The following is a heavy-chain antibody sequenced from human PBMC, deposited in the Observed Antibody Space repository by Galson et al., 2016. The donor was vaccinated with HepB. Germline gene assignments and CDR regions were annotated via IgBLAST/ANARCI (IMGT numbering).Heavy chain of an antibody. CDR2: IKEDGSEK. CDR3: AGRYHSGWPYYLDY. J-gene: IGHJ4*02. D-gene: IGHD6-19*01. Sequence: KGQEWVANIKEDGSEKNYVDSVKGRFTISRDNAKNSLYLQMNSLRADDTAVYYCAGRYHSGWPYYLDYWGQGTLVTVSS. V-gene: IGHV3-7*03.